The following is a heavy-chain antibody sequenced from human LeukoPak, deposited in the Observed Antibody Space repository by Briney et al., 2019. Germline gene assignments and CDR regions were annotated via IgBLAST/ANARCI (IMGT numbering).Heavy chain of an antibody. CDR3: ARDDSSGWYLRFDY. CDR1: GYTFTSYG. CDR2: ISAYNGNT. V-gene: IGHV1-18*01. J-gene: IGHJ4*02. D-gene: IGHD6-19*01. Sequence: ASVKVSCKASGYTFTSYGISWVRQAPGQGLEWMGWISAYNGNTNHAQKLQGRVTMTTDTSTSTAYMELRSLRSDDTAVYYCARDDSSGWYLRFDYWGQGTLVTVSS.